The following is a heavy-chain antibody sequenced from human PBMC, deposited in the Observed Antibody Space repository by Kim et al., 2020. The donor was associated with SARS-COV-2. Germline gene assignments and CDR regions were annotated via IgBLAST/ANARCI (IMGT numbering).Heavy chain of an antibody. CDR2: IYSGGSST. Sequence: GGSLRLSCAASGFTFSSYAMSWVRQAPGKGLEWVSVIYSGGSSTYYADSVKGRFTISRDNSKNTLYLQMNSLRAEDTAVYHCAKDSEQFRGYCSSTSCHPRTEWNYGMDVWGQGTTVTVSS. V-gene: IGHV3-23*03. CDR3: AKDSEQFRGYCSSTSCHPRTEWNYGMDV. J-gene: IGHJ6*02. CDR1: GFTFSSYA. D-gene: IGHD2-2*01.